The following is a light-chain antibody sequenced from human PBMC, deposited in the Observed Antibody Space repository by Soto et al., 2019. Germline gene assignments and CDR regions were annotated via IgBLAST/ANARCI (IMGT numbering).Light chain of an antibody. Sequence: EIVLTQSPGTLSLSPGERATLSCRASQSVSSSYLAWYQQKPGQAPRLLIYCASSRATGIPDRFSGSGSGTDFTLTISRLEPEDFAVYYCQQYGSSQAWTFGQGTNVEIK. J-gene: IGKJ1*01. CDR1: QSVSSSY. CDR2: CAS. V-gene: IGKV3-20*01. CDR3: QQYGSSQAWT.